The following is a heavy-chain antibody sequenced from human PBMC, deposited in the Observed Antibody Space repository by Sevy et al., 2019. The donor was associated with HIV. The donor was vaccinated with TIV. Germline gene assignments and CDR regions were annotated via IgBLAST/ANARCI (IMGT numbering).Heavy chain of an antibody. Sequence: GGSLRLSCAASGFTVSSNYMSWVRQAPGKGQEWVSVIYSGGSTYYADSVKGRFTISRDNSKNTLYLQMNSLRAEDTAVYYCARDPSAGTYYYYGMDVWGEGTTVTVSS. CDR2: IYSGGST. J-gene: IGHJ6*04. CDR1: GFTVSSNY. V-gene: IGHV3-53*01. CDR3: ARDPSAGTYYYYGMDV. D-gene: IGHD6-13*01.